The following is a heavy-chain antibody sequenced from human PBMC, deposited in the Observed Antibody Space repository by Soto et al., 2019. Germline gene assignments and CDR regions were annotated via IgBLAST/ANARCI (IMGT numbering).Heavy chain of an antibody. CDR2: TYPGDSDT. CDR1: GYSFTSYW. V-gene: IGHV5-51*01. Sequence: GEALKISCKGSGYSFTSYWIGWVRQIPGKGLEWMGITYPGDSDTRYSPSFQGQVTISADNSISTANLQWSSLKASDTAMYYCARRVVGVTDGAFDIWGQGTMVTVSS. D-gene: IGHD1-26*01. J-gene: IGHJ3*02. CDR3: ARRVVGVTDGAFDI.